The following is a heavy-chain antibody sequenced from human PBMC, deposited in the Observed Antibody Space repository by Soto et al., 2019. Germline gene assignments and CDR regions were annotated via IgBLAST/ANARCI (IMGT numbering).Heavy chain of an antibody. J-gene: IGHJ4*02. CDR2: ISGSEGST. CDR3: AKEVSLGSTVDLGY. V-gene: IGHV3-23*01. D-gene: IGHD7-27*01. Sequence: GSLRLSCPASVFTFSIFAMSWVRQSPGKGLEWVSTISGSEGSTYYADAVKGRFTISRDNSMGTLYLQMKSLRVEDTAIYYCAKEVSLGSTVDLGYWGQGALVTVSS. CDR1: VFTFSIFA.